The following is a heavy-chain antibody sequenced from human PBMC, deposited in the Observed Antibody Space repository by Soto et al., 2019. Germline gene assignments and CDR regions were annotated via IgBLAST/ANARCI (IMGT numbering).Heavy chain of an antibody. CDR2: IYPGYSDT. J-gene: IGHJ4*02. CDR3: ARHERCSSPSCRYLDY. D-gene: IGHD2-2*01. Sequence: EVQLVQSGAEVKKPGESLKISCKGFGYRFTSYWIGWVRQVPGKGLEWMGIIYPGYSDTRYNASLEGQVTLSADKSNNTASLQWSSLKASDSAMYYCARHERCSSPSCRYLDYWGQGTPVIVSS. CDR1: GYRFTSYW. V-gene: IGHV5-51*01.